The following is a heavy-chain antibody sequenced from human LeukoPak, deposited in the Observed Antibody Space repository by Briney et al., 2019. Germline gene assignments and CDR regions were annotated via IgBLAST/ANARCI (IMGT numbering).Heavy chain of an antibody. V-gene: IGHV3-74*01. D-gene: IGHD5-24*01. CDR2: INSDGSST. Sequence: GGSLRLSCAASGFTFSSYWMHWVRQAPGKGLVWVSRINSDGSSTSYADSVKGRFTISRDNTKNTLYLQMNSLRAEDTAVYYCARGGYNLAFAFDYWGQGALVTVSS. CDR3: ARGGYNLAFAFDY. J-gene: IGHJ4*02. CDR1: GFTFSSYW.